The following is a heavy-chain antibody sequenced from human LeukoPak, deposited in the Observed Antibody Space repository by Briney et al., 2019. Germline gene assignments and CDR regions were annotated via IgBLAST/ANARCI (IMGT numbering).Heavy chain of an antibody. D-gene: IGHD2-2*01. J-gene: IGHJ6*03. CDR2: ISPNSGDT. Sequence: GASVKVSCKPSGYTFTGYYMHWVRRAPGQGLEWMGWISPNSGDTEYAQKFQGRVTMTRDTSTSTAYMELRRLRSDDTAVYYCARAGVVPAAEYHYYYMDVWGKGTTVTVSS. CDR3: ARAGVVPAAEYHYYYMDV. CDR1: GYTFTGYY. V-gene: IGHV1-2*02.